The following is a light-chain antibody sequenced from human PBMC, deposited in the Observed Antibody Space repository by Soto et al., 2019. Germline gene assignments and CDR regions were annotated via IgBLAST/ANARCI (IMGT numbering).Light chain of an antibody. Sequence: DIQMTQSPSSLSASVGDIVTITCRASQIIGRELNWYQQKPGKAPKLLVYGTSSLQSGVPSRFSGRGSGTDFTLTINSLQPDDFAVYYCQQGYKTPYTFGRGNK. CDR2: GTS. V-gene: IGKV1-39*01. CDR1: QIIGRE. J-gene: IGKJ2*01. CDR3: QQGYKTPYT.